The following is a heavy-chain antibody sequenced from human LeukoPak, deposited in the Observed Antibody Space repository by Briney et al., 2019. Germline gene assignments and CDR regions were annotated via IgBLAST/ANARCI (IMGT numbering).Heavy chain of an antibody. D-gene: IGHD3-22*01. CDR3: ARRTTYYDSSGTRAFDI. J-gene: IGHJ3*02. CDR1: DGSFSGYY. Sequence: SETLSLTCAVYDGSFSGYYWSWIRQPPGKGLEWIGEINHSGSTNYNPSLKSRVTISVDTSKNQFSLKLSSVTAADTAVYYCARRTTYYDSSGTRAFDIWGQGTMVTVSS. CDR2: INHSGST. V-gene: IGHV4-34*01.